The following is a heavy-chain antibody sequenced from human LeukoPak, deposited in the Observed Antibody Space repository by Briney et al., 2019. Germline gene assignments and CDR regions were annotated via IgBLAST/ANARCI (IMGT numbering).Heavy chain of an antibody. CDR1: GYTFTSYG. CDR2: ISAYNGNT. V-gene: IGHV1-18*01. Sequence: GASVKVSCKASGYTFTSYGISWVRQAPGQGLEWMGWISAYNGNTNYAQKLQGRVTMTTDTSTSTAYMELRSLRSDDTAVYYCARGQGPSSYCSSTSCYKGLLYYMDVWGKGTTVTVSS. CDR3: ARGQGPSSYCSSTSCYKGLLYYMDV. D-gene: IGHD2-2*02. J-gene: IGHJ6*03.